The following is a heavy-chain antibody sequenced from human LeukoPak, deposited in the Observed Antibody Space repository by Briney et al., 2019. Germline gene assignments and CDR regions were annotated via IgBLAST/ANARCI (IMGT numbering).Heavy chain of an antibody. CDR1: GFTFSSYS. CDR3: ARELHGSGWYRVNWFDP. V-gene: IGHV3-21*01. CDR2: ISSSSSYI. J-gene: IGHJ5*02. D-gene: IGHD6-19*01. Sequence: GGSLRLSCAASGFTFSSYSMNWVRQAPGKGLEWVSSISSSSSYIYYADSVKGRFTISRDNAKNSLYLQMISLRAEDTAVYYCARELHGSGWYRVNWFDPWGQGTLVTVSS.